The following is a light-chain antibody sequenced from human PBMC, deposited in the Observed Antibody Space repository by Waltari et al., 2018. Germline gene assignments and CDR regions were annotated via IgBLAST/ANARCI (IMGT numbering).Light chain of an antibody. V-gene: IGKV4-1*01. CDR1: TSVLYSSNNKNY. CDR3: QQYYSTPRT. Sequence: DIVMTQSPDSLAVSLGERATINCKSSTSVLYSSNNKNYLAWYQQKPGQPPKLLIYWASTRESGVPDRFSGSGSGTDFTLTISSLQAEDVAVYYCQQYYSTPRTFGQGTKVEIK. J-gene: IGKJ1*01. CDR2: WAS.